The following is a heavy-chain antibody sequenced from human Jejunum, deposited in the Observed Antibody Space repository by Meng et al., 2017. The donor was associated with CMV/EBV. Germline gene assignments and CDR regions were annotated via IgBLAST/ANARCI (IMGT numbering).Heavy chain of an antibody. CDR1: ANPITNTYYI. CDR2: ISFTGNS. V-gene: IGHV4-39*02. J-gene: IGHJ4*02. Sequence: HLQCQAPAPISPPVAPAFPLTSPANPITNTYYILARIPQPPGRVLGWSGMISFTGNSYINPTCKNRVTMSVDTSKNHFSLKLYSVTAADTAVYYCARDDHIQRAYFDYWGQGTLVTVSS. D-gene: IGHD1-14*01. CDR3: ARDDHIQRAYFDY.